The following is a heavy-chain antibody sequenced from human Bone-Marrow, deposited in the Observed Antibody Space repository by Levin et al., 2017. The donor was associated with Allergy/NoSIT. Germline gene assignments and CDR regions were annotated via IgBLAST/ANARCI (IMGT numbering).Heavy chain of an antibody. CDR2: FDPEETET. Sequence: GESLKISCQVSGFALSVLSMHWVRQAPGKGLEWMGGFDPEETETVYAQKFQGRVTMTEDTSADTAYLELSSLRPEDTAVYYCATGTRLTMIIRGFDPWGQGTRVTVSS. J-gene: IGHJ5*02. CDR1: GFALSVLS. CDR3: ATGTRLTMIIRGFDP. V-gene: IGHV1-24*01. D-gene: IGHD3-22*01.